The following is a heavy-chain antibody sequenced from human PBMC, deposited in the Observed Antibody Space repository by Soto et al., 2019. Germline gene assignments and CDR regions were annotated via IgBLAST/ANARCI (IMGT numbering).Heavy chain of an antibody. J-gene: IGHJ6*02. D-gene: IGHD3-16*01. Sequence: GGSLRLSCAASGFTFSDYYMSWIRQAPGKGLEWVSYISSSGSTIYYADSVKGRFTISRDNAKNSLYLQMNSLRAEDTAVYYCARVYSDLAPCWSRGESLGMDVWGQGTTVTVSS. CDR2: ISSSGSTI. V-gene: IGHV3-11*01. CDR3: ARVYSDLAPCWSRGESLGMDV. CDR1: GFTFSDYY.